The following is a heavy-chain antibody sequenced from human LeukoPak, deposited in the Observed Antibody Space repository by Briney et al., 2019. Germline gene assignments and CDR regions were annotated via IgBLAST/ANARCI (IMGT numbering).Heavy chain of an antibody. J-gene: IGHJ4*02. CDR1: GFTFDDYA. CDR2: ISGDGGST. D-gene: IGHD1-1*01. V-gene: IGHV3-43*02. Sequence: GGSLRLSCAASGFTFDDYAMHWVRQAPGKGLEWVSLISGDGGSTYYADSVKGRFTISRDNAWNTLSLQMNSLRAEDTALYYCTRGVPGDYWGQGTQVTVSS. CDR3: TRGVPGDY.